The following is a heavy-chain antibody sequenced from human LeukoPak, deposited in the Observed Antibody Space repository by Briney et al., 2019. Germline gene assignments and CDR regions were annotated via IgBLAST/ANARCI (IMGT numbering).Heavy chain of an antibody. CDR2: INHSGST. J-gene: IGHJ4*02. CDR1: GGSFSGYY. CDR3: ARAWSYYYDSSGWELFDY. Sequence: SETLSLTCAVYGGSFSGYYWSWIRQPPGKGLEWIGEINHSGSTNYNPSLKSRVTISVDTSKNQFSLKLSSVTAADTAVYYCARAWSYYYDSSGWELFDYWGQGTLVTVSS. V-gene: IGHV4-34*01. D-gene: IGHD3-22*01.